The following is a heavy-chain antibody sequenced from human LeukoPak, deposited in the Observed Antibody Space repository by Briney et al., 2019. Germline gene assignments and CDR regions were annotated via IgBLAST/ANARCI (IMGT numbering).Heavy chain of an antibody. J-gene: IGHJ5*02. Sequence: PGGSLRLSCAASGFTFSDYYMSWIRQAPGKGLEWVSYISSSGSTIYYADSVKGRFTISRDNAKNSLYLQMNSLRAEDTAVYYCVRDLVRYFEWYNWFDPWGQGTLVTVSS. V-gene: IGHV3-11*01. CDR1: GFTFSDYY. CDR3: VRDLVRYFEWYNWFDP. D-gene: IGHD3-9*01. CDR2: ISSSGSTI.